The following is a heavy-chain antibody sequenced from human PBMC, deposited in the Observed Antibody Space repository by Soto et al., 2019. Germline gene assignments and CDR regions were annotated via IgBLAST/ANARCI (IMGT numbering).Heavy chain of an antibody. Sequence: PGGSLRLSCAASGFTFSSYEMNWVRQAPGKGLEWVSYISSSGSTIYYADSVKGRFTISRDNAKNSLYLQMNSLRAEDTAVYYCARDKWSVVPAADHYYYYYGMDVRGQGTTVTVSS. CDR2: ISSSGSTI. CDR1: GFTFSSYE. CDR3: ARDKWSVVPAADHYYYYYGMDV. V-gene: IGHV3-48*03. J-gene: IGHJ6*02. D-gene: IGHD2-2*01.